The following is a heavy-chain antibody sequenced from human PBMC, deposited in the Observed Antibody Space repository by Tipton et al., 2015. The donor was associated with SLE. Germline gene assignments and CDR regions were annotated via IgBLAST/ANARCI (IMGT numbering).Heavy chain of an antibody. CDR1: GDSISSHY. J-gene: IGHJ1*01. D-gene: IGHD6-13*01. Sequence: LRLSCTVSGDSISSHYWSWIRQPAGKGLEWVGRIYPSGSINYNPSLKSRVSMSVDTSKNQFSLKLSSVTAADTAIYYCAREQRGYSNSLGYWGQGALVTVSS. V-gene: IGHV4-4*07. CDR2: IYPSGSI. CDR3: AREQRGYSNSLGY.